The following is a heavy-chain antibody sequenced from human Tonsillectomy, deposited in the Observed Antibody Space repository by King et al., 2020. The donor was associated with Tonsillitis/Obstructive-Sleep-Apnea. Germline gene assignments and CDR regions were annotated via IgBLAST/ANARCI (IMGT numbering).Heavy chain of an antibody. Sequence: VQLQESGPGLVKPSETLSLTCTVSGGSISSYYWSWIRPPPGKGLEWIVYIYYSGRTNYNPSLKSRVTISVDTSKNQFSLKLSSVTAADTAVYYCAGGSGYYSYYFDYWGQGTLVTVSS. D-gene: IGHD3-22*01. CDR2: IYYSGRT. CDR1: GGSISSYY. J-gene: IGHJ4*02. V-gene: IGHV4-59*01. CDR3: AGGSGYYSYYFDY.